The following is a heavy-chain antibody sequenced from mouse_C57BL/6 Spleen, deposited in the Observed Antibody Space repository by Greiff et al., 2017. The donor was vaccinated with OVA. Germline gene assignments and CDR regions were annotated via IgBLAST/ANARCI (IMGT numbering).Heavy chain of an antibody. J-gene: IGHJ2*01. CDR3: ARREDYYGSSYLDY. CDR1: GYTFTSYG. V-gene: IGHV1-81*01. D-gene: IGHD1-1*01. Sequence: QVQLKESGAELARPGASVKLSCKASGYTFTSYGISWVKQRTGQGLEWIGEIYPRSGNTYYNEKFKGKATLTADKSSSTAYMELRSLTSEDSAVYFCARREDYYGSSYLDYWGQGTTLTVSS. CDR2: IYPRSGNT.